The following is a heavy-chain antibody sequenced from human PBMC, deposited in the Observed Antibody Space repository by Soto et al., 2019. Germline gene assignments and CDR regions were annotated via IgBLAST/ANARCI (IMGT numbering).Heavy chain of an antibody. D-gene: IGHD3-16*02. CDR1: GFTFSSYA. CDR2: ISYDGSNK. Sequence: PGGSLRLSCAASGFTFSSYAMHWVRQAPGKGLEWVAVISYDGSNKYYADNVKGRFTISRDNSKNTLYLQMNSLRAEDTAVYYCARDLESLNWFDPWGQGTLVTVSS. CDR3: ARDLESLNWFDP. V-gene: IGHV3-30-3*01. J-gene: IGHJ5*02.